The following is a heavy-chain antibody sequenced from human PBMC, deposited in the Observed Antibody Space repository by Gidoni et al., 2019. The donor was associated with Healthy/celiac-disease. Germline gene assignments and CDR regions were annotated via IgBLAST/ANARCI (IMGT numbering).Heavy chain of an antibody. CDR2: IYYSGST. V-gene: IGHV4-59*01. CDR3: ARGAAAGIWYFDY. CDR1: GGSISSYY. J-gene: IGHJ4*02. D-gene: IGHD6-13*01. Sequence: QVQLQESGPGLVKPSETLFLTCTVSGGSISSYYWSWIRQPPGKGLEWIGYIYYSGSTNYNPSLKSRVTISVDTSKNQFSLKLSSVTAADTAVYYCARGAAAGIWYFDYWGQGTLVTVSS.